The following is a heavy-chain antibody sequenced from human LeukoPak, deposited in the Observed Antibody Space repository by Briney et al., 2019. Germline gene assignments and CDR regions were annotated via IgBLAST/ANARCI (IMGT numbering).Heavy chain of an antibody. CDR2: ISSSSSYI. CDR1: GFTFSSYS. V-gene: IGHV3-21*01. D-gene: IGHD2-15*01. Sequence: GGSLRLSCAASGFTFSSYSMNWVRQAPGKGLEWVSSISSSSSYIYYADSVKGRFTISRDNAKNSLYLQMNSLRAEDTAVYYCARDVRPPGVYGGSWYPFDYWGQGTLVTVSS. J-gene: IGHJ4*02. CDR3: ARDVRPPGVYGGSWYPFDY.